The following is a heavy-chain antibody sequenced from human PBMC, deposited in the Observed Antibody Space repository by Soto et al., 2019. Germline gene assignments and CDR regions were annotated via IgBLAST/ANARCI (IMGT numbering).Heavy chain of an antibody. Sequence: PSETLSLTCAVYGGSFSGYYWSWIRQPPGKGLEWIGEINHSGSTNYNPSLKSRATISVDTSKNQFSLKLSSVTAADTAVYYCARARLRYFDWSPFYYGMDVWGQGTTVTVSS. J-gene: IGHJ6*02. CDR3: ARARLRYFDWSPFYYGMDV. CDR2: INHSGST. CDR1: GGSFSGYY. D-gene: IGHD3-9*01. V-gene: IGHV4-34*01.